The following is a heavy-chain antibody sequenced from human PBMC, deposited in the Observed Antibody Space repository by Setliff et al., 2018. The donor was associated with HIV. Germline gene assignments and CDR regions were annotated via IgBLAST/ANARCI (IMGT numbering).Heavy chain of an antibody. CDR1: GGSFSDYY. V-gene: IGHV4-34*01. D-gene: IGHD1-1*01. CDR2: INHSGST. Sequence: PSETLSLTCAVYGGSFSDYYWSWIRQPPGKGLEWIGEINHSGSTNYNPSLKSRVTISVDTSKNQFFPKLSSVTAADTAVYYCAREFPGGTKGFDYWGQGTLVTVSS. J-gene: IGHJ4*02. CDR3: AREFPGGTKGFDY.